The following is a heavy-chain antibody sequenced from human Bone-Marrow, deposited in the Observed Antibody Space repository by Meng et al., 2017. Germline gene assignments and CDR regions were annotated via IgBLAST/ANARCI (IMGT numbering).Heavy chain of an antibody. CDR1: GFTFSNYW. J-gene: IGHJ6*02. Sequence: GESLKISCTASGFTFSNYWMNWVRQAPGKGLEWVANIKQDGSEKYYVDSVKGRFTISRDNAKNSLYLQMNSLRAEDTAVYYCARIYTPSYYYYGMDVWGQGTTVTVSS. CDR3: ARIYTPSYYYYGMDV. V-gene: IGHV3-7*01. CDR2: IKQDGSEK. D-gene: IGHD2-15*01.